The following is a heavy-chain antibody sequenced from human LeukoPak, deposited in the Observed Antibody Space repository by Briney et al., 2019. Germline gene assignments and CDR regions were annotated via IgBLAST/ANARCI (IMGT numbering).Heavy chain of an antibody. D-gene: IGHD3-9*01. CDR3: ARDPPALYDILTGGND. J-gene: IGHJ4*02. V-gene: IGHV1-18*01. CDR2: ISAYNGNT. Sequence: GASVKVSCKASGYTFTSYGISWVRQAPGQGLEWMGWISAYNGNTNYAQKLQGRVTMTTDTSTSTAYMELRSLRSDDTAVYYCARDPPALYDILTGGNDWGQGTLVTVSS. CDR1: GYTFTSYG.